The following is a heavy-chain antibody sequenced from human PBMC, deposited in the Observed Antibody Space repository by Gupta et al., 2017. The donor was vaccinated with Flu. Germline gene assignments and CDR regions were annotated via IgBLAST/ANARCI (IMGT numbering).Heavy chain of an antibody. Sequence: EVQLLESGGGVVQPGDSLSLSCVVSGLTFSDYALNWVRQAPGKGLEWPSTVGSGGDRTFYAVSVMGRFTISRDKSKNTIYLQMNSLMGDDTAVYYCAKDRSGNPAIDYWGQGALVTVAA. D-gene: IGHD6-13*01. J-gene: IGHJ4*02. CDR3: AKDRSGNPAIDY. V-gene: IGHV3-23*01. CDR1: GLTFSDYA. CDR2: VGSGGDRT.